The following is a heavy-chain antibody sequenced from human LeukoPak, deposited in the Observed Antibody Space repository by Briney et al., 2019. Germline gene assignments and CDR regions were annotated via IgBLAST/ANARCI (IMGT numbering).Heavy chain of an antibody. J-gene: IGHJ4*02. V-gene: IGHV4-39*01. CDR2: IYYSGST. Sequence: SETLSLTCTVSGGSVSSSSYYWGWIRQPPGKGLEWIGSIYYSGSTYYNPSLKSRVTISVDTSKNQFSLKLSSVTAADTAVYYCARRNTYGSGSYYNIWGQGTLVTVSS. D-gene: IGHD3-10*01. CDR1: GGSVSSSSYY. CDR3: ARRNTYGSGSYYNI.